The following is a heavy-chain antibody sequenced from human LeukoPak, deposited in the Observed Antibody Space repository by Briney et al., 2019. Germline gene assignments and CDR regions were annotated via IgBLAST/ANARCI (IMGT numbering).Heavy chain of an antibody. CDR2: ISDSSSTI. CDR1: GFTFSSYG. J-gene: IGHJ4*02. V-gene: IGHV3-48*03. CDR3: ARWGATGYGDY. Sequence: PGGSLRLSCVASGFTFSSYGMNWVRQAPGKGLEWVSYISDSSSTIYYADSVKGRLTISRDNAKNSLYLQMNSPRAEDTAVYYCARWGATGYGDYWGQGTLVTVSS. D-gene: IGHD3-9*01.